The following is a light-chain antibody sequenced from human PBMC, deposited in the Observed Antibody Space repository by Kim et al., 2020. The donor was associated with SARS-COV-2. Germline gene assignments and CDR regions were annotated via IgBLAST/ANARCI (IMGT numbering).Light chain of an antibody. CDR3: QQYNNWPPWT. J-gene: IGKJ1*01. CDR1: QSVNTN. Sequence: EILMTQSPATLSVSPGQRATLSCRASQSVNTNLAWYQQKPGQTPRLLIYGASTRATGVPARFSGSGSGTEFTLTISSLQSEDFAVYYCQQYNNWPPWTFGQGTTVDIK. CDR2: GAS. V-gene: IGKV3-15*01.